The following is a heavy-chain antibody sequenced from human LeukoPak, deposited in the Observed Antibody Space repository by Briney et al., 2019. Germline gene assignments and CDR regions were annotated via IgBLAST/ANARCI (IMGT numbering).Heavy chain of an antibody. J-gene: IGHJ4*02. V-gene: IGHV1-2*02. D-gene: IGHD2-2*01. CDR3: AREERGYCSSTSCQPFDY. Sequence: GASVKVSCKASGYTFTGYCMHWVRQAPGQGLEWMGWINPNSGGTNYAQKFQGRVTMTRDTSISTAYMELSRLRSDDTAVYYCAREERGYCSSTSCQPFDYWGQGTLVTVSS. CDR1: GYTFTGYC. CDR2: INPNSGGT.